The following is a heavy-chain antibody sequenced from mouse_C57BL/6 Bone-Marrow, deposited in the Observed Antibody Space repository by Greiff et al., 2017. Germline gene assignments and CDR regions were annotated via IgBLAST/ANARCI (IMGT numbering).Heavy chain of an antibody. CDR2: IDPSDSYT. Sequence: QVQLQQPGAELVMPGASVKLSCKASGYTFTSYWMHWVKQRPGQGLEWIGEIDPSDSYTNYNQKFKGKSTLTVDKSSSTAYMQLSSLTSEDSAVYYCARSLYGSPYYFDYWGQGTTLTVSS. D-gene: IGHD1-1*01. V-gene: IGHV1-69*01. CDR3: ARSLYGSPYYFDY. J-gene: IGHJ2*01. CDR1: GYTFTSYW.